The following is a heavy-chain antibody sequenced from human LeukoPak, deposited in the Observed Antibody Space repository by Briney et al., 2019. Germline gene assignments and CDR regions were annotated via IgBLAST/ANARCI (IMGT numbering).Heavy chain of an antibody. Sequence: SETLSLTCTVSGGSINIYYWNWIRQPPGKGLEWIGYIHNSGSTNYNPSLKSRVTISLDTSKNQFSLRLSSVTAADTVVYYCARGVGCSGGSCYSSFDYWGQGTLVTVSS. J-gene: IGHJ4*02. CDR3: ARGVGCSGGSCYSSFDY. CDR2: IHNSGST. V-gene: IGHV4-59*01. D-gene: IGHD2-15*01. CDR1: GGSINIYY.